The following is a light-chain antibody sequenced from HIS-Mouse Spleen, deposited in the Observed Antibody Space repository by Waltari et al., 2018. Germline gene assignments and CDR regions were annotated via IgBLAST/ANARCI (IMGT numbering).Light chain of an antibody. CDR2: DVS. Sequence: QSALTQPASVSGSPGQSITISCTGTSSDVGGYNYVSLFQQHPGKAPKLMIYDVSNRPSGVSSRVAGSKSGNTASLTISGLQAEDEADYYCSSYTSSSTLVFGGGTKLTVL. J-gene: IGLJ2*01. CDR1: SSDVGGYNY. CDR3: SSYTSSSTLV. V-gene: IGLV2-14*03.